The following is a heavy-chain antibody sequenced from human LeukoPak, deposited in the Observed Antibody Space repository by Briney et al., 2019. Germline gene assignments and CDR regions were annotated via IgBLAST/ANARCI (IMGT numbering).Heavy chain of an antibody. CDR1: GFTFSSYW. Sequence: GGSLRLSCAASGFTFSSYWMHWVRQAPGKGLVWVSRINRDGSSTSYADSVKRRFTISRDNAKNTLHLQMNSLRAEDTAVYYCARALVGATAPYYYYMDVWGKGTTVTVSS. J-gene: IGHJ6*03. V-gene: IGHV3-74*01. D-gene: IGHD1-26*01. CDR2: INRDGSST. CDR3: ARALVGATAPYYYYMDV.